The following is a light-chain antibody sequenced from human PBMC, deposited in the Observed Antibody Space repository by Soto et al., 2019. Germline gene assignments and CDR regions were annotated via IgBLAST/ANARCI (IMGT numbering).Light chain of an antibody. CDR3: AAWDDSLTGRV. V-gene: IGLV1-44*01. CDR1: NSNIGSNT. J-gene: IGLJ1*01. Sequence: QSVLTQPPSASGTPGQRVPISCSGSNSNIGSNTVNWYQQLPGTAPKLLIYYDNLRPSGVPDRISGSKSGTSASLAISGLQSDDEADYYCAAWDDSLTGRVFGTGTKLTVL. CDR2: YDN.